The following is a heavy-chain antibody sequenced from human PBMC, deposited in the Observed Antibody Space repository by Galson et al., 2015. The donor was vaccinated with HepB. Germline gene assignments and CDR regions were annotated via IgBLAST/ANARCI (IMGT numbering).Heavy chain of an antibody. D-gene: IGHD4-23*01. J-gene: IGHJ6*02. CDR1: GFTVSSNY. Sequence: SLRLSCAASGFTVSSNYMSWVRQAPGKGLEWVSVIYSGGSTYYADSVKGRFTISRDNSKNTLYLQMNSLRAEDTAVYYCARGPRWYPMDVWGQGTTVTVSS. V-gene: IGHV3-66*01. CDR3: ARGPRWYPMDV. CDR2: IYSGGST.